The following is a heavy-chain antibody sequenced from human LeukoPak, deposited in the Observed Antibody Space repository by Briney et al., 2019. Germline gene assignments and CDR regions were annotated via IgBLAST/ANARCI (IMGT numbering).Heavy chain of an antibody. Sequence: GGSLRLSCAASGFTSSSYWMRWVRQAPGKGREWVANIKQNGSEKYYVDTVKGRFTISSDNAKNSLYLQMNSLRAEDTAVYYCARGYGNYGYWGQGTLVTVSS. CDR3: ARGYGNYGY. D-gene: IGHD4-11*01. CDR1: GFTSSSYW. J-gene: IGHJ4*02. CDR2: IKQNGSEK. V-gene: IGHV3-7*01.